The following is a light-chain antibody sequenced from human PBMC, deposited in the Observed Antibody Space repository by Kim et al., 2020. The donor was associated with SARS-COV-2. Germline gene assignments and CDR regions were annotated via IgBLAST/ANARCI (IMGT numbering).Light chain of an antibody. CDR1: QDVNMY. CDR3: QQRALWPGT. CDR2: DAS. J-gene: IGKJ1*01. V-gene: IGKV3-11*01. Sequence: SPGEGATLSCRASQDVNMYVAWYQQRPGQAPRLLIYDASHRATGVPVRFSGSGSGTEFTLTISRLQPEDFGVYYCQQRALWPGTFGQGTKVDIK.